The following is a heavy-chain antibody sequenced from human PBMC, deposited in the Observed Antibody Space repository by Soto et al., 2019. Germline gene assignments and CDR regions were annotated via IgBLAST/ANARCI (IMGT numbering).Heavy chain of an antibody. D-gene: IGHD2-21*02. Sequence: QVQLVQSGAEVKKPGSSVKVSCKASGGTFSSYAISWVRQAPGQGLEWMGGIIPIFGTANYAQKFQGRVTITADESTSTAYMELSSLRSEDTAVYYCARDGVTPRRWSVTAPEYFQHWGQGTLVTVSS. CDR2: IIPIFGTA. J-gene: IGHJ1*01. CDR1: GGTFSSYA. CDR3: ARDGVTPRRWSVTAPEYFQH. V-gene: IGHV1-69*01.